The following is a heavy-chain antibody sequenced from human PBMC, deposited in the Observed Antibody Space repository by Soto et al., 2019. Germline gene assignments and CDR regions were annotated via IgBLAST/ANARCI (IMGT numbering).Heavy chain of an antibody. CDR3: TTGITMIVVVPDY. V-gene: IGHV3-15*01. J-gene: IGHJ4*02. CDR2: IKSKTDGGTT. CDR1: GFTFSNAW. D-gene: IGHD3-22*01. Sequence: GRSRRLSCAASGFTFSNAWMRWVRQPPGKGLEWVGRIKSKTDGGTTDYAAPVKGRFTISRDYSKNTLYLQMNSLKTEDTAVYYCTTGITMIVVVPDYWGQGT.